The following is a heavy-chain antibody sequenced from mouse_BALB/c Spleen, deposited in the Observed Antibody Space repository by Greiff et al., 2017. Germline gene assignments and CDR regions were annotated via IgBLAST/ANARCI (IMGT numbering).Heavy chain of an antibody. J-gene: IGHJ4*01. Sequence: EVQLQESGGGLVKPGGSLKLSCAASGFTFSSYAMSWVRQSPEKRLEWVAEISSGGSYTYYPDTVTGRFTISRDNAKNTLYLEMSSLRSEDTAMYYCARVHYDYRYAMDYWGQGTSVTVSA. CDR3: ARVHYDYRYAMDY. CDR2: ISSGGSYT. V-gene: IGHV5-9-4*01. CDR1: GFTFSSYA. D-gene: IGHD2-4*01.